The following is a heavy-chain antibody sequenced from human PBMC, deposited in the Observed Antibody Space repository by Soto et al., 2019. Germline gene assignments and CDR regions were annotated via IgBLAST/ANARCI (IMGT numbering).Heavy chain of an antibody. Sequence: GGSLRLSCAASGFTFSSYSMNWVRQAPGKGLEWVSSISSSSSYIYYADSVKGRFTISRDNAKNSLYLQMNSLRAEDTAVYYCAREQVAQHLYYDFWSGYPFDPWGQGTLVTVSS. CDR2: ISSSSSYI. V-gene: IGHV3-21*01. CDR1: GFTFSSYS. CDR3: AREQVAQHLYYDFWSGYPFDP. J-gene: IGHJ5*02. D-gene: IGHD3-3*01.